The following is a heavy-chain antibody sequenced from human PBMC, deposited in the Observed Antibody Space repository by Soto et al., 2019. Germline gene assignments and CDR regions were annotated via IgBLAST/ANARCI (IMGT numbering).Heavy chain of an antibody. V-gene: IGHV3-11*03. CDR2: ISSSSSYT. CDR3: ARFILTGYYSADY. J-gene: IGHJ4*02. D-gene: IGHD3-9*01. CDR1: GFTFSDYY. Sequence: PGGSLRLSCAASGFTFSDYYMSWIRQAPGKGLEWVSYISSSSSYTNYADSVKGRFTISRDNAKNSLYLQMNSLRAEDTAVYYSARFILTGYYSADYWGQGTLVTVS.